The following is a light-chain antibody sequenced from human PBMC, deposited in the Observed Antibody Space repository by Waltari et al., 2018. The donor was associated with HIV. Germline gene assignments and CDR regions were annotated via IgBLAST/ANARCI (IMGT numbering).Light chain of an antibody. CDR3: AAWDDRMNGFYV. CDR1: SSNIGTRT. J-gene: IGLJ1*01. CDR2: NNN. V-gene: IGLV1-44*01. Sequence: QSVLTQPPSASGTPGQRVSISCSGSSSNIGTRTVNCFQQLPGTAPTLVSDNNNQRPSGVPDRFSGSKSGTSASLAISGLQSEDEADYYCAAWDDRMNGFYVFGTGTKVTVL.